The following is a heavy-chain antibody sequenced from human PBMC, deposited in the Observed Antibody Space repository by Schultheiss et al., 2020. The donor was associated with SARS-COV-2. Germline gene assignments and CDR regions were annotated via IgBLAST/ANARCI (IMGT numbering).Heavy chain of an antibody. CDR1: GFTFSSYS. J-gene: IGHJ4*01. CDR3: AKVSVGSAASSFDY. D-gene: IGHD2-15*01. Sequence: GESLKISCAASGFTFSSYSMNWVRQAPGKGLEWVSSISSSSSYIYYADSVKGRFTISRDNAKNSLYLQMNSLRAEDTAVYYCAKVSVGSAASSFDYWGQEPWSPSPQ. CDR2: ISSSSSYI. V-gene: IGHV3-21*01.